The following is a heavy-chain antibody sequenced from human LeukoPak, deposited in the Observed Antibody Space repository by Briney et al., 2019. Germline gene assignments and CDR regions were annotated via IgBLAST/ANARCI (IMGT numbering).Heavy chain of an antibody. CDR1: GFTLTDYS. CDR3: ARDGSGFYLYNYMDV. D-gene: IGHD6-25*01. J-gene: IGHJ6*03. V-gene: IGHV3-21*06. CDR2: ISTVSTYT. Sequence: GGSLRLSCAPSGFTLTDYSMNWVRQAPGKGLEWVASISTVSTYTFYADSVKGRFSISRDNVRNLLYLQMSSLGAEDTAVYYCARDGSGFYLYNYMDVWGKGTTVTVSS.